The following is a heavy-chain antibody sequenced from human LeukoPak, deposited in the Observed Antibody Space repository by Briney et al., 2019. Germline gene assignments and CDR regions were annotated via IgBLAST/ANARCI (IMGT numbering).Heavy chain of an antibody. D-gene: IGHD1-14*01. Sequence: SVKVSCKASGHTFTRYDINWVRQATGQGLEWMGWMSPNSGNTGYAQKFQGRVTMTWNTSANTAYMELSSLRSDDTAVYYCSKGTGSVTLGTYGMDVWGQGTTVTVSS. CDR1: GHTFTRYD. CDR2: MSPNSGNT. CDR3: SKGTGSVTLGTYGMDV. J-gene: IGHJ6*02. V-gene: IGHV1-8*01.